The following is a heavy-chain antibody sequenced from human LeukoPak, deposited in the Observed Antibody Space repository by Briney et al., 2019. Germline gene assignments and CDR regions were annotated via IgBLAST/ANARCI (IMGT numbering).Heavy chain of an antibody. V-gene: IGHV4-30-2*01. CDR3: ARGITFGGVTFDY. CDR2: IYHSGST. D-gene: IGHD3-16*01. J-gene: IGHJ4*02. Sequence: SQTLSLTCAVSGGSISSGGYSWSWIRQPPGKGLEWIGYIYHSGSTYYNPSLKSRVTISVDRSKNQFCLKLSSVTAADTAVYYCARGITFGGVTFDYWGQGTLVTVSS. CDR1: GGSISSGGYS.